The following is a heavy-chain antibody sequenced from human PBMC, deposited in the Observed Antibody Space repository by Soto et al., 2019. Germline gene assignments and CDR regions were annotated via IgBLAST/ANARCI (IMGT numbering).Heavy chain of an antibody. CDR3: ARSGVLGYCSGGSCSNGMDV. Sequence: EVQLVESGGGLVQPGGSLRLSCAAYGFTVSSNYMSWVRQAPGKGLEWVSVIYSGGSTYYADSVKGRFTISRHNSKNTLYLQMNSLRAEDTAVYYCARSGVLGYCSGGSCSNGMDVWGQGTTVTVSS. J-gene: IGHJ6*02. CDR2: IYSGGST. D-gene: IGHD2-15*01. V-gene: IGHV3-53*04. CDR1: GFTVSSNY.